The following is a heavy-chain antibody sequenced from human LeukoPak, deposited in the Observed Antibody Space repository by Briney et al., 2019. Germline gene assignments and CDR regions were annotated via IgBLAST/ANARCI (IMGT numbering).Heavy chain of an antibody. J-gene: IGHJ4*02. CDR2: ITPSDSYT. V-gene: IGHV5-10-1*01. Sequence: PGESLKISCKASAYRFTTFWISWVRQMPGKGLEWMGRITPSDSYTNYSPSFRGHATISADKSSTTAYLQWSSLRASDTAMYYCATSSGNNPFDYWGQGTLVTVSS. CDR1: AYRFTTFW. D-gene: IGHD1-14*01. CDR3: ATSSGNNPFDY.